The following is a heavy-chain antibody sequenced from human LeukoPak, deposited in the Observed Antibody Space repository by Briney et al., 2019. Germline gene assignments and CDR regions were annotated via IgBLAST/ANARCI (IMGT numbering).Heavy chain of an antibody. CDR1: GHTFTGYY. D-gene: IGHD2-2*01. CDR3: ARDSCSSTSCYALFDL. J-gene: IGHJ2*01. Sequence: GASVKVSCKASGHTFTGYYMHWVRQAPGQGLEWMGWINPNSGGTNYAQKFQVRVTMTRDTAISTAYMELSRLRCDDTAVYYCARDSCSSTSCYALFDLWGRGTLVTVSS. V-gene: IGHV1-2*02. CDR2: INPNSGGT.